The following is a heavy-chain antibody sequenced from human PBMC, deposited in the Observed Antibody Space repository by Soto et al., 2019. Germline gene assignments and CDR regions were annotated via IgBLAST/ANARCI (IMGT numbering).Heavy chain of an antibody. J-gene: IGHJ5*02. Sequence: SETLSLTCTVSGGSISSGDYYWNWIRQPPGKGLEWIGHIYYSGSTYYKPSLKSRITISLDTSKNQFSLKLSSVTAADTAVYYCARLYMVRGVMNWLDPWGQGTLVTVSS. D-gene: IGHD3-10*01. CDR3: ARLYMVRGVMNWLDP. CDR1: GGSISSGDYY. CDR2: IYYSGST. V-gene: IGHV4-30-4*01.